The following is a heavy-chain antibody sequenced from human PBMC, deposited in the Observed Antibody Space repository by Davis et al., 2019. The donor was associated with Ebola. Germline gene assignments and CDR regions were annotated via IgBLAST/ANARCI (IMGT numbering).Heavy chain of an antibody. CDR1: GYTFTSYG. V-gene: IGHV1-69*06. Sequence: SVKVSCKASGYTFTSYGISWVRQAPGQGLEWMGGIIPVFDTANYAQKFHDRVTIIADKSTNTAYMELSSLRSEDTAVYYCARLGTSADYYAMDVWGQGTTVTVSS. CDR2: IIPVFDTA. CDR3: ARLGTSADYYAMDV. J-gene: IGHJ6*02.